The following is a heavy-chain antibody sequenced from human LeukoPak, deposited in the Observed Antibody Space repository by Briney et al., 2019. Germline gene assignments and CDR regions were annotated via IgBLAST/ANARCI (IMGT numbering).Heavy chain of an antibody. D-gene: IGHD3-10*01. V-gene: IGHV3-30*18. Sequence: GGSLRLSCAASGFTFSSYGMPWVRQAPGKGLEWVAVISYDGSNKYYADSVKGRFTISRDNSKNTLYLQMNSLRAEDTAVYYCAKDAKSLWFGDSRGYFDYWGQGTLVTVSS. J-gene: IGHJ4*02. CDR1: GFTFSSYG. CDR3: AKDAKSLWFGDSRGYFDY. CDR2: ISYDGSNK.